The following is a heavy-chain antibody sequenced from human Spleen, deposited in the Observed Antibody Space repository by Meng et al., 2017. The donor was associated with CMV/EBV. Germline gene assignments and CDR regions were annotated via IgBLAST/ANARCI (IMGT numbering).Heavy chain of an antibody. Sequence: SETLSLTCTVSGGSISSSSYYWGWIRQPPGKGLEWIGSIYYSGSTYYNPSLKSRVTMTRDTSTSTVYMELSSLRSEDTAVYYCATQVVWFGELTGYYGMDVWGQGTTVTVSS. D-gene: IGHD3-10*01. CDR2: IYYSGST. J-gene: IGHJ6*02. V-gene: IGHV4-39*07. CDR3: ATQVVWFGELTGYYGMDV. CDR1: GGSISSSSYY.